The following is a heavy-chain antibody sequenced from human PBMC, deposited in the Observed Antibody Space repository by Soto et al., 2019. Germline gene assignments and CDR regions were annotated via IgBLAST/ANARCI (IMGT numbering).Heavy chain of an antibody. CDR2: IDPSDSYT. J-gene: IGHJ5*02. V-gene: IGHV5-10-1*01. CDR3: AIAPPNVLFDP. Sequence: GESLKISCKGSGYSFTSYWISWVRQMPGKGLEWMGRIDPSDSYTNYSPSFQGHVTISADKSISTAYLQWSSLKASDTAMYYCAIAPPNVLFDPRAQRTLVTGSS. CDR1: GYSFTSYW. D-gene: IGHD3-16*02.